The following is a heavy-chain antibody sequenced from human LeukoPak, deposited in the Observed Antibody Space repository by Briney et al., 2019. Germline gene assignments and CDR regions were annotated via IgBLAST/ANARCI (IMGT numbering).Heavy chain of an antibody. CDR1: GGSISSYY. V-gene: IGHV4-59*01. CDR2: IYYSGSI. CDR3: ARDRYYGSGSPDAFDI. J-gene: IGHJ3*02. D-gene: IGHD3-10*01. Sequence: SETLSLTCTVSGGSISSYYWSWIRQPPGKGLEWIGYIYYSGSIDYNPSLKSRVTISVDTSKNQFSLKLSSVTAADTAVYYCARDRYYGSGSPDAFDIWGQGTMVTVSS.